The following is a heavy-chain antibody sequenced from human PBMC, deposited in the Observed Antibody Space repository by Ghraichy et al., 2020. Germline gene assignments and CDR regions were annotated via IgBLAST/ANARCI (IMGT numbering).Heavy chain of an antibody. CDR3: AREVDSGPNWFDP. J-gene: IGHJ5*02. CDR1: GGSIGYYY. D-gene: IGHD1-26*01. V-gene: IGHV4-59*01. Sequence: ESLNISCTVSGGSIGYYYWSWIRQPPGKGLEWIGDILSSGSTTYNPSLKSRVTLSLDTSKNQFSLKLTSVTAADTAVYYCAREVDSGPNWFDPWGQGTLVTVSS. CDR2: ILSSGST.